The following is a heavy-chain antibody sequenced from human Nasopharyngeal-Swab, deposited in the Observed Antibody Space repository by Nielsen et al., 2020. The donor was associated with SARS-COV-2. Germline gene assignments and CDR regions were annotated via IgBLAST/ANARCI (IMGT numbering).Heavy chain of an antibody. J-gene: IGHJ6*02. CDR3: ATTPNYYYYGMDV. V-gene: IGHV3-23*01. CDR2: ISGSGGST. D-gene: IGHD2-15*01. CDR1: GFTFSSYA. Sequence: GGSLRLSCAASGFTFSSYAMSWVRQAPGKGLEWVSAISGSGGSTYYADSVKGRFTISRDNAKNSLYLQMNSLRDEDTAVYYCATTPNYYYYGMDVWGQGTTVTVSS.